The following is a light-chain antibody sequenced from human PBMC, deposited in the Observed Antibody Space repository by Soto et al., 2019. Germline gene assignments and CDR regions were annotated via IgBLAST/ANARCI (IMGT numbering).Light chain of an antibody. Sequence: QSVLTQPPSASGTPGQRVTISCSGSSSNIESNFVHWYQQFPGTAPRLLIYRNNQRPSGVPDRFSGSKSGTSASLAISALRSEDEADYYCTVWDDSLRGRLFGGGTQLTVL. J-gene: IGLJ2*01. CDR3: TVWDDSLRGRL. V-gene: IGLV1-47*01. CDR2: RNN. CDR1: SSNIESNF.